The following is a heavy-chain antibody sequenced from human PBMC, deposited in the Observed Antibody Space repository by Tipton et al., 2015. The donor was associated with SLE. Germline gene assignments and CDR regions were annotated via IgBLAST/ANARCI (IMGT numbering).Heavy chain of an antibody. Sequence: TLSLTCTVSGVSISSYYWSWIRQPPGKGLEWIGYIYYSGNTNYNPSLKSRVTISVDTSKNQFSLKLSSVTAADTAVYYCARDFGADWGQGTLVTVSS. CDR3: ARDFGAD. D-gene: IGHD3-10*01. CDR1: GVSISSYY. J-gene: IGHJ4*02. CDR2: IYYSGNT. V-gene: IGHV4-59*01.